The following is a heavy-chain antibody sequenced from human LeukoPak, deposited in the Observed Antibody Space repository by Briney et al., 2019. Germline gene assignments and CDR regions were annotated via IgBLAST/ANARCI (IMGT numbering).Heavy chain of an antibody. J-gene: IGHJ5*02. V-gene: IGHV1-18*01. D-gene: IGHD3-16*01. CDR3: ARDWGVRRDNWFDP. CDR2: ISAYNGNT. CDR1: GYTFTSYG. Sequence: ASVKVSCKASGYTFTSYGISWVRQAPGQGLEWMEWISAYNGNTNYAQKLQGRVTMTTDTSTSTAYMELRSLRSDDTAVYYCARDWGVRRDNWFDPWGQGTLVTVSS.